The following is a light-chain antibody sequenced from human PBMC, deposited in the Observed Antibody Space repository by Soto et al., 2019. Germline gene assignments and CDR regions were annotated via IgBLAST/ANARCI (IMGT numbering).Light chain of an antibody. CDR2: GAS. CDR3: QQYMSSVT. Sequence: EIVLTQSPGSLSLSPGQRATLSCRASQSVDTTFFAWYQKKPGQAPRLLIYGASKRATGIPDRFSGSGSGTAFTLSIRRLEPEDCAGYYCQQYMSSVTFGQGTKVEIK. CDR1: QSVDTTF. J-gene: IGKJ1*01. V-gene: IGKV3-20*01.